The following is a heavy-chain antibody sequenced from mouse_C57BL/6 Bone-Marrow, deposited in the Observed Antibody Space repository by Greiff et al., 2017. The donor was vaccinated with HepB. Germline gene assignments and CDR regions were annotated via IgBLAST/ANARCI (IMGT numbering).Heavy chain of an antibody. J-gene: IGHJ3*01. V-gene: IGHV5-6*01. CDR1: GFTFSSYG. D-gene: IGHD3-2*02. Sequence: EVQVVESGGDLVKPGGSLKLSCAASGFTFSSYGMSWVRQTPDKRLEWVATISSGGSYTYYPDSVKGRFTISRDNAKNTRYLQMSSLKSEDTAMYYCASPGYNFCFAYWGQGTLVTVSA. CDR3: ASPGYNFCFAY. CDR2: ISSGGSYT.